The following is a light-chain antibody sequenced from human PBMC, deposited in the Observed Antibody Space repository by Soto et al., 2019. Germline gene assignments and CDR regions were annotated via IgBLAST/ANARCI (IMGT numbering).Light chain of an antibody. V-gene: IGKV3-11*01. CDR2: DAY. CDR3: QQRHMWPIT. J-gene: IGKJ5*01. Sequence: EVVLTQSPVTLAFSPGERATLSCRASQSFRGLLAWYQQKPGQAPRPLIYDAYNRATGIPPRFSGSGYGTDFNLTISSLETEDSAVYYCQQRHMWPITFGQGTRLEIK. CDR1: QSFRGL.